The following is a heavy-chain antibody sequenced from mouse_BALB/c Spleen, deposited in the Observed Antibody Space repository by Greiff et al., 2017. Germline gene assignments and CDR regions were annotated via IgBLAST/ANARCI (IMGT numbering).Heavy chain of an antibody. Sequence: QVQLQQSGAELVRPGVSVKISCKGSGYTFTDYAMYWVKQSHAKSLEWIGVISTYYGDASYNQKFKGKATMTVDKSSSTAYMELARLTSEDSAIYYCARKEDGNYFYAMDYWGQGTSVSVSS. V-gene: IGHV1S137*01. CDR3: ARKEDGNYFYAMDY. J-gene: IGHJ4*01. D-gene: IGHD2-1*01. CDR2: ISTYYGDA. CDR1: GYTFTDYA.